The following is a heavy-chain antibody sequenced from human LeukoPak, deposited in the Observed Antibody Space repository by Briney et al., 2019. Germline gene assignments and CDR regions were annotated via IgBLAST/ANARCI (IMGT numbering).Heavy chain of an antibody. CDR3: AKGTLYTTMAPCYFDY. V-gene: IGHV3-20*04. J-gene: IGHJ4*02. CDR1: GFTIHDYG. D-gene: IGHD5-18*01. CDR2: INWNGGST. Sequence: GGSLRLSCAASGFTIHDYGMSWVRQAPGKGLEWVSGINWNGGSTDYADSVKGRFTISRDNSKNTLYLQMNSLRAEDTAVYYCAKGTLYTTMAPCYFDYWGQGTLVTVSS.